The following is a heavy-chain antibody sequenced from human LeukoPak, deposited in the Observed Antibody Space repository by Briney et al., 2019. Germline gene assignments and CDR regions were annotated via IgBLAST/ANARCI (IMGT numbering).Heavy chain of an antibody. CDR3: ARADTPLRYIDWLSRTMVTELFDY. D-gene: IGHD3-9*01. CDR2: ISAYNGNT. V-gene: IGHV1-18*01. CDR1: GYTFTSYG. J-gene: IGHJ4*02. Sequence: ASVKVSCKASGYTFTSYGISWVRQAPGQGLEWMGWISAYNGNTNYAQKLQGRVTMTTDTSTSTAYMELRSLRSDDTAVYYCARADTPLRYIDWLSRTMVTELFDYWGQGILVTVSS.